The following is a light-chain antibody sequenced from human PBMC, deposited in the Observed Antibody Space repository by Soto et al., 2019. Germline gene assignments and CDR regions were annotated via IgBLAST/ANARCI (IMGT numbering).Light chain of an antibody. CDR1: QHVMYN. J-gene: IGKJ1*01. CDR2: GAT. Sequence: EIVLTQSPATLYVSPGGRATLSCRASQHVMYNLAWYQQKPGQAPRLLVYGATTRATDAPPRFRGSGSGTEFSLTISSLQSEDFATYYCQQYGGWPRTFGQGSRVEIK. V-gene: IGKV3-15*01. CDR3: QQYGGWPRT.